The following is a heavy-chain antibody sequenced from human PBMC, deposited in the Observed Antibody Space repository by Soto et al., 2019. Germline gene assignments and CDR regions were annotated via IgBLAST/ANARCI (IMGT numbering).Heavy chain of an antibody. D-gene: IGHD3-10*01. CDR1: GFTFSSYW. CDR3: AKGLLIMVRKVIIPPQYYYGMDV. CDR2: INSDGSST. Sequence: PGGSLRLSCAASGFTFSSYWMHWVRQAPGKGLVWVSRINSDGSSTSYADSVKGRFTISRDNAKNTLYLQMNSLRAEDTAVYYCAKGLLIMVRKVIIPPQYYYGMDVWGQGTTVTVSS. J-gene: IGHJ6*02. V-gene: IGHV3-74*01.